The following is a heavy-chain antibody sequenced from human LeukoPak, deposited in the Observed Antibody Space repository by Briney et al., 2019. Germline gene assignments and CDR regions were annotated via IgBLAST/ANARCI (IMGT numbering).Heavy chain of an antibody. Sequence: GGSLRLSCAASGFTFSSYAMSWVRQAPGKGLEWVSAISGSGGSTYYADSVKGRFTISRDNSKNTLYLQMNSLRAEDTAVYYCANHHSSGGSPFDYWGQEPLVPVSS. V-gene: IGHV3-23*01. J-gene: IGHJ4*02. CDR3: ANHHSSGGSPFDY. D-gene: IGHD6-19*01. CDR2: ISGSGGST. CDR1: GFTFSSYA.